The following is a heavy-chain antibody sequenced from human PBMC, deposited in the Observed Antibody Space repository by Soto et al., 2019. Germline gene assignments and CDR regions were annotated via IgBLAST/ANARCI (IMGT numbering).Heavy chain of an antibody. CDR3: ASTGTGHYFNS. D-gene: IGHD1-1*01. Sequence: SETLSLTCTVSVGSISSTSYYLGWVLQPPGKGLEWIGSIYFGGSTFYNPSLKSRVTISVDTSKNQFSLKLSSVTAADTAVDSCASTGTGHYFNSWGRGTLVTVSS. V-gene: IGHV4-39*01. CDR1: VGSISSTSYY. J-gene: IGHJ4*02. CDR2: IYFGGST.